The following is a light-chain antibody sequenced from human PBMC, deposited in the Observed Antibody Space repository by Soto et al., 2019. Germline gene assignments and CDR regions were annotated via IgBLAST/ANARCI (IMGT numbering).Light chain of an antibody. CDR2: GSS. V-gene: IGKV3-15*01. Sequence: EIVMTQSPATLTVSPGERATLSCRASQSVSSNLAWYQQKPGQAPRLLIYGSSTRATGVPARFSGSGSGTEFTLTINSLQSEYFAVYYCQQYNKWPLTFGGGTKVEI. CDR1: QSVSSN. J-gene: IGKJ4*01. CDR3: QQYNKWPLT.